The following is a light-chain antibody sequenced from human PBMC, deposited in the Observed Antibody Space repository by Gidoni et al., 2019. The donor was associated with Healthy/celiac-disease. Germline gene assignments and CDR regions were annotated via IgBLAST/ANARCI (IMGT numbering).Light chain of an antibody. Sequence: ELVLTQSPGTLSLSPGERATLSCRASQSVSSSYLALYQQKPGQAPRLLIYGASSRATGIPDRFSCSGSGTDFTLTISRLEPEDFAVYYCQQYGSSPPITFGQGTRLEIK. CDR2: GAS. J-gene: IGKJ5*01. CDR3: QQYGSSPPIT. V-gene: IGKV3-20*01. CDR1: QSVSSSY.